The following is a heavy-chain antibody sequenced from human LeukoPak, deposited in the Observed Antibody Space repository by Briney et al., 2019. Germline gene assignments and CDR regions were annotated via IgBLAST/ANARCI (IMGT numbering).Heavy chain of an antibody. CDR2: IYDGGST. Sequence: PSETRFLTCTVSGGSISSYYRSWIRQPPGKGLEWVWYIYDGGSTNYNPSLKGRLTISVDTSKNQFSLKPDSVDAADKAVYYCARHVSGSYYIYFDHWGQGPLVTVSS. CDR3: ARHVSGSYYIYFDH. CDR1: GGSISSYY. V-gene: IGHV4-59*08. D-gene: IGHD1-26*01. J-gene: IGHJ4*02.